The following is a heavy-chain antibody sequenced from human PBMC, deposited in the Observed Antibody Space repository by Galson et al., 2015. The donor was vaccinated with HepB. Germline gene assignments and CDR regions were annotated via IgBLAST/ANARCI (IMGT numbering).Heavy chain of an antibody. CDR1: GYNFMKYG. D-gene: IGHD4-23*01. J-gene: IGHJ4*02. V-gene: IGHV1-18*04. Sequence: SVKVSCKASGYNFMKYGISWVRQAPGQGLEWMGWISAYDGNTDHARKYEGRLTMTMDTSTSTAYMELRSLISDDTAVYYCAKYLGNIDFDHWGQGTLVTVSS. CDR2: ISAYDGNT. CDR3: AKYLGNIDFDH.